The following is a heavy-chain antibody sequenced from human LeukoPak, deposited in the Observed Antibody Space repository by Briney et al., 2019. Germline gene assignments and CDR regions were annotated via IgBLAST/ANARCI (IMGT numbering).Heavy chain of an antibody. V-gene: IGHV1-18*01. D-gene: IGHD4-23*01. Sequence: ATVKVSCKASGYTFTSYGITWVRQAPGQGLEWMGWISSYNGDKKYAQKVRGRVTVTTDTSTSTAYMELRSLSLDDTAVYYCARGDYGGGFDYWGQGTLVTVS. J-gene: IGHJ4*02. CDR2: ISSYNGDK. CDR1: GYTFTSYG. CDR3: ARGDYGGGFDY.